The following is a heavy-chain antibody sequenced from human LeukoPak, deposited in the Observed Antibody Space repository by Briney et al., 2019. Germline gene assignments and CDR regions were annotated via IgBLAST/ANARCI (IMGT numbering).Heavy chain of an antibody. CDR2: IYYSGST. CDR3: ARSSFGDRRDWFDP. D-gene: IGHD3-10*01. J-gene: IGHJ5*02. Sequence: SETLSLTCTVSGGSISSYYWSWIRQPPGKGLEWIGHIYYSGSTYYNPSLKSRVTISVDTSKNQFSLKLSSVTAADTAIYYCARSSFGDRRDWFDPWGQGTLVTVSS. CDR1: GGSISSYY. V-gene: IGHV4-59*08.